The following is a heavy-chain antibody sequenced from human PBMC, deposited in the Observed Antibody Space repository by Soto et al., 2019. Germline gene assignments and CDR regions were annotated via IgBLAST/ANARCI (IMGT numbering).Heavy chain of an antibody. CDR2: ISYDGSNK. D-gene: IGHD6-13*01. CDR1: GFTFSSYG. V-gene: IGHV3-30*03. CDR3: ATLQGQLVRDFDY. Sequence: PGGSLRLSCAASGFTFSSYGMHWVRQAPGKGLEWVAVISYDGSNKYYADSVKGRFTISRDNSKNTLYLQMNSLRAEDTAVYYCATLQGQLVRDFDYWGQGTLVTVSS. J-gene: IGHJ4*02.